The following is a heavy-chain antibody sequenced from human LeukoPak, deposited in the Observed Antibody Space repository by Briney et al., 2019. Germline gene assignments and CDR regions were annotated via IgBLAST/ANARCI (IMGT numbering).Heavy chain of an antibody. CDR3: ARVLGSWTYYDFWSGHTGFDY. CDR2: IYYSGST. D-gene: IGHD3-3*01. J-gene: IGHJ4*02. Sequence: SETLSLTCTVSGGSISSHYWSWIRQPPGKGLEWIGYIYYSGSTNYNPSLKSRVTISVDTSKNQFSLKLSSVTAADTAVYYSARVLGSWTYYDFWSGHTGFDYWGQGTLVTVSS. V-gene: IGHV4-59*11. CDR1: GGSISSHY.